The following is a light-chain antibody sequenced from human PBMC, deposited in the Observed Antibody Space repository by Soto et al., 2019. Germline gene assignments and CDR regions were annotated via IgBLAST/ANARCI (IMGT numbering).Light chain of an antibody. CDR2: EVS. V-gene: IGLV2-14*01. CDR3: SSYTTSNTGV. J-gene: IGLJ1*01. Sequence: QSVLTQPASVFGSPGQSIAISCTGTSSDVGAYNSVSWYQQHPGKAPKLMIYEVSNRPSGVSSRFSASKSGNTASLTISGLQAEDEADYYCSSYTTSNTGVFGTGTKLTVL. CDR1: SSDVGAYNS.